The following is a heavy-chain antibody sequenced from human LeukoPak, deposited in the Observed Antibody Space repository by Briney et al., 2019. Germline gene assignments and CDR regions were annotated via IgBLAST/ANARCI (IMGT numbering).Heavy chain of an antibody. CDR1: GDSISSGGYS. CDR2: IFHTGST. D-gene: IGHD3-10*01. CDR3: ARELWFANAPGSWLDP. J-gene: IGHJ5*02. V-gene: IGHV4-30-2*01. Sequence: PSETLSLTCVASGDSISSGGYSWSWIRQPPGKGLEWIGYIFHTGSTFYNPSLKSRVTISVDNSKNHFSLRLSSVTAADTAVYYCARELWFANAPGSWLDPWGQGTLVTVSS.